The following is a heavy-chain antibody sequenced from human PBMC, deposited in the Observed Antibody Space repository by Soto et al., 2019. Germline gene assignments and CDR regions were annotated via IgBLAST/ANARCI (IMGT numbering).Heavy chain of an antibody. V-gene: IGHV3-23*01. Sequence: PGGSLRLSCAASGFTFSSYAMRWALQAAGKGLESLSAISGSGGGTYYADSGKGRFTISGDNSKNTLDLQMNSLRAEDTAVYYCAKDSAVVVPAAHNWFAPWGEGTLVTVSS. CDR1: GFTFSSYA. D-gene: IGHD2-2*01. J-gene: IGHJ5*02. CDR3: AKDSAVVVPAAHNWFAP. CDR2: ISGSGGGT.